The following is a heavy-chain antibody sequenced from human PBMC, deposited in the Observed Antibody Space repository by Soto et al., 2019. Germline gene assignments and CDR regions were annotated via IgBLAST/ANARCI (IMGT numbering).Heavy chain of an antibody. CDR2: TSYDGRNN. D-gene: IGHD2-2*01. Sequence: GGSLRLSCAASGFIFSYYGMYWVRQAPGKGLEWVAVTSYDGRNNYYAESVKGRFTISRDNSKNTVYLQMDSLRAEDTAVYYCARDWDYCSGTGCLLTYYMDVWGTGTTVTVSS. J-gene: IGHJ6*03. CDR1: GFIFSYYG. CDR3: ARDWDYCSGTGCLLTYYMDV. V-gene: IGHV3-33*01.